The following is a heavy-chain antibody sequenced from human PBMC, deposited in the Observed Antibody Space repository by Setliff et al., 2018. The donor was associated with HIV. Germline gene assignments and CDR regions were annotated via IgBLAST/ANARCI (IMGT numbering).Heavy chain of an antibody. V-gene: IGHV4-61*02. CDR1: GGSISSDSYY. CDR2: IYTSGST. Sequence: PSETLSLTCTVSGGSISSDSYYWSWIRQPAGKGLEWIGRIYTSGSTNYNPSLKSRVTISVDTSKNQFSLKLSSVTAADTAVYYCARVGSSWYSIFRNYYYHMDVWGKGTTVTVSS. J-gene: IGHJ6*03. D-gene: IGHD6-13*01. CDR3: ARVGSSWYSIFRNYYYHMDV.